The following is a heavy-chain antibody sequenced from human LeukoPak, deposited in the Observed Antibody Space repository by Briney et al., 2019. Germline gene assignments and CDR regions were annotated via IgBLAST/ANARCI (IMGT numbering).Heavy chain of an antibody. V-gene: IGHV4-59*01. J-gene: IGHJ3*02. D-gene: IGHD6-13*01. CDR1: GGSISSYY. CDR2: IYYSGST. Sequence: SETLSLTCTVSGGSISSYYWTWIRQPPGKGLESIGYIYYSGSTNYNPSLKSRVTISEDTSKNQFSLKLTSVTAADTAVYYCARHSAHSSTNDAFDMWGQGTLVIVSS. CDR3: ARHSAHSSTNDAFDM.